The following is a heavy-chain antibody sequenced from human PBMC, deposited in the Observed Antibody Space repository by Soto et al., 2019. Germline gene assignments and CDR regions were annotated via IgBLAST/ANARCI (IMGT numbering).Heavy chain of an antibody. Sequence: PGESLKSSCNGSGYSFTSYWIGCVRQMPGKGLEWMGVIFPGDSGTRYSPSFQGHVTISVDKSISTAYLQWSSLKASDTAMYYCVSDTARTYYYYAMDVWGQWSKVAVSS. CDR1: GYSFTSYW. CDR3: VSDTARTYYYYAMDV. CDR2: IFPGDSGT. J-gene: IGHJ6*02. V-gene: IGHV5-51*01. D-gene: IGHD5-18*01.